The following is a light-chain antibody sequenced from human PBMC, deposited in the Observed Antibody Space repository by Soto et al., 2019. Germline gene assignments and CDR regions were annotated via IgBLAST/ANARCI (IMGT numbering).Light chain of an antibody. V-gene: IGLV1-40*01. Sequence: PSVSGAPGQRVTISCTGSSSNIGAGYDVHWYQQLPGTAPKLLIYGNSNRPSGVPDRFSGSKSGTSASLAITGLQAEDEADYYCQSYDSSLSGWVFGTGTKLTVL. CDR1: SSNIGAGYD. CDR3: QSYDSSLSGWV. CDR2: GNS. J-gene: IGLJ1*01.